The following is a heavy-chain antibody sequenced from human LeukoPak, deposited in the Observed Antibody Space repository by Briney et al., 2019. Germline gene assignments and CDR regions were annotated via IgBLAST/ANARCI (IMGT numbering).Heavy chain of an antibody. Sequence: PGGSLRLSCAASGFTFSSYWMSWVRQAPGKGLEWAANIKQDGGETFYVDSVKDRFTISRDNAKNSLYLQMNSLRVEDTAVYYCAREKYSSSWYMFDPWGQGTLVTVSS. V-gene: IGHV3-7*01. D-gene: IGHD6-13*01. CDR2: IKQDGGET. J-gene: IGHJ5*02. CDR3: AREKYSSSWYMFDP. CDR1: GFTFSSYW.